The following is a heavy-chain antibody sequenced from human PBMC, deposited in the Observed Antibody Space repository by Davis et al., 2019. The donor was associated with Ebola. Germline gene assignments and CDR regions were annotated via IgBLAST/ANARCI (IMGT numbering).Heavy chain of an antibody. CDR1: GFSFSSYG. J-gene: IGHJ4*02. Sequence: SLKISCAASGFSFSSYGMHWVRQAPGKGLEWVAVISYDGSNKYYADSVKGRFTISRDNSKNTLYLQMNSLRAEDTAVYYCAKDGIAVSDYWGQGTLVTVSS. CDR2: ISYDGSNK. V-gene: IGHV3-30*18. CDR3: AKDGIAVSDY. D-gene: IGHD6-19*01.